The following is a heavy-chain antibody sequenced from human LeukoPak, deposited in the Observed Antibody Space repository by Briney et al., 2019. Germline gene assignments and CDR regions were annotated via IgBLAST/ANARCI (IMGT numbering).Heavy chain of an antibody. CDR1: GFTFSSYA. V-gene: IGHV3-30*04. CDR3: ARAKLDSSSWLNYYYYGMDV. J-gene: IGHJ6*02. Sequence: GRSLRLSCAASGFTFSSYAMHWVRQAPGKGLEWVAVISYDGSNKYYADSVKGRFTISRDNSKNTLYLQMNSLRAEDTAVYYCARAKLDSSSWLNYYYYGMDVWGQGTTVTVSS. CDR2: ISYDGSNK. D-gene: IGHD6-13*01.